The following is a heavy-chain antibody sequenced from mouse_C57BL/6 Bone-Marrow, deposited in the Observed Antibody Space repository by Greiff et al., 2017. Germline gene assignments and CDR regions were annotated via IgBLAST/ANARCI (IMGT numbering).Heavy chain of an antibody. CDR2: IYPRSGNT. Sequence: QVQLQQSGAELARPGASVKLSCKASGYTFTSYGISWVKQRTGQGLEWIGEIYPRSGNTYSNEKFKGKATLTADKSSSTAYMQLSSLTSEDSAVYYCATTMVYYYAMDDWGQGTSVTVSS. D-gene: IGHD2-2*01. V-gene: IGHV1-81*01. J-gene: IGHJ4*01. CDR3: ATTMVYYYAMDD. CDR1: GYTFTSYG.